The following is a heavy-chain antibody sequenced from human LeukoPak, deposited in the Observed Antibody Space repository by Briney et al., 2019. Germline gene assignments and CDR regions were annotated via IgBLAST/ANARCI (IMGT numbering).Heavy chain of an antibody. Sequence: SETLSLTCTVSGGSISNSYWSWIRQPPGKGLEWIGYIYYSGSTNYNPSLKSRVTISVDTSKNQFSLKLGSVTAADTAVYYCARDRWQNWFDPWGRGTLVTVSS. J-gene: IGHJ5*02. CDR2: IYYSGST. V-gene: IGHV4-59*01. CDR1: GGSISNSY. D-gene: IGHD3-16*02. CDR3: ARDRWQNWFDP.